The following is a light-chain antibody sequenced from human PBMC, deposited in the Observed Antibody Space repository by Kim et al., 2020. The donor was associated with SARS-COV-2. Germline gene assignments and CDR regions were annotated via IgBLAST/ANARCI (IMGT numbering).Light chain of an antibody. Sequence: VSPGERAPRSCRASQSVSSNLAWNQQKPGQAPRLLIYGASTRATGIPARFSGSGSGTEFTLTISSLQSEDFAVYYCQQYNNWLMYTFGQGTKLEI. CDR2: GAS. J-gene: IGKJ2*01. V-gene: IGKV3-15*01. CDR3: QQYNNWLMYT. CDR1: QSVSSN.